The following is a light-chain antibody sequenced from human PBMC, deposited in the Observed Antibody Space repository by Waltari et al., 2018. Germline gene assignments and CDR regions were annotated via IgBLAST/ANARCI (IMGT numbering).Light chain of an antibody. CDR3: QHYNGYPPWT. V-gene: IGKV1-5*01. J-gene: IGKJ1*01. CDR2: DAS. CDR1: QTINRR. Sequence: DIQMTQSPSTLSPSVGDRVTITCRATQTINRRLAWYQQKPGKPPKLLIHDASSLESVVPSRFSGSGSGTDFTLTISSLQPDDFATYYCQHYNGYPPWTFGQGTKVEFK.